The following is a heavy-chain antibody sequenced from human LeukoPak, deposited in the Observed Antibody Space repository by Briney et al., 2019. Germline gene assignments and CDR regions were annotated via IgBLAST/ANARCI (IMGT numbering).Heavy chain of an antibody. CDR1: GGSINSYY. CDR3: ARGPLLSY. CDR2: IYYSGST. Sequence: SETLSLTCTVSGGSINSYYWSWIRQPPGKGLEWIGYIYYSGSTNYNPSLKSRVTISVDTSKNQFSLKLSSVTAADTAVYYCARGPLLSYWGQGTLVAVSS. J-gene: IGHJ4*02. D-gene: IGHD3-10*01. V-gene: IGHV4-59*01.